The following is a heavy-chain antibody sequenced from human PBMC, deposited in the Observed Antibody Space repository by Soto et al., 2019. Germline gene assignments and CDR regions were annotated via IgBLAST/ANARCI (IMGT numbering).Heavy chain of an antibody. D-gene: IGHD5-18*01. J-gene: IGHJ4*02. Sequence: QITLKESGPTLVNPTQTLTLTCTFAGFSLRGDSVGVAWIRQPPGKALEWLAIIYWDDDKRYSPSLKRRLTITKDTSKNQVVLTMTNMDPVDTATYYWAHSRYNNGYCPFDSWGQGTLVTVSS. CDR3: AHSRYNNGYCPFDS. CDR1: GFSLRGDSVG. CDR2: IYWDDDK. V-gene: IGHV2-5*02.